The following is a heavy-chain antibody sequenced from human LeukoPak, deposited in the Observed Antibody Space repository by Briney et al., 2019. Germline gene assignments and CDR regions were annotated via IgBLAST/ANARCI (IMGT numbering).Heavy chain of an antibody. D-gene: IGHD5-12*01. CDR2: IIHSVST. V-gene: IGHV4-34*12. CDR3: LMEKWLRPIDY. Sequence: SETLSLTCAVYGGSFSSYYWSWIRQPPGQGLEWIGGIIHSVSTNYNPYLKSRSTTSADTSKNQFSLKLSRVTAADPAVYYFLMEKWLRPIDYWGQGTLVTVSS. CDR1: GGSFSSYY. J-gene: IGHJ4*02.